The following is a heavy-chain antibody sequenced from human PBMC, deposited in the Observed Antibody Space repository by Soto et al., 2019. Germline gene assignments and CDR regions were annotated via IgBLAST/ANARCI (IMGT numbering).Heavy chain of an antibody. CDR1: GFTVSSNY. V-gene: IGHV3-30-3*01. J-gene: IGHJ4*02. CDR3: ARDPDGGLDY. D-gene: IGHD3-10*01. CDR2: ISYDGSNK. Sequence: GGSLRLSCAASGFTVSSNYMSWVRQAPGKGLEWVAVISYDGSNKYYADSVKGRFTISRDNSKNTLYLQMNSLRAEDTAVYYCARDPDGGLDYWGQGTLVTVSS.